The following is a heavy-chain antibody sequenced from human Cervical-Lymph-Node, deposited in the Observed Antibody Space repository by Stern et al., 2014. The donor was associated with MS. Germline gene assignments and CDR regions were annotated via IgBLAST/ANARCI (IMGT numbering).Heavy chain of an antibody. J-gene: IGHJ4*02. Sequence: VQLLQPGAEVKKPGESLKIACKGSGYSFSSYWSAWVRQMPGKGLEWMGMIFPSDSETRYSTSFEGQAPISVEKSTSTAYLHWSSLKASDTARYYCGREVALTAGLLGFWGQGTQVIVS. D-gene: IGHD3-22*01. CDR3: GREVALTAGLLGF. CDR2: IFPSDSET. V-gene: IGHV5-51*01. CDR1: GYSFSSYW.